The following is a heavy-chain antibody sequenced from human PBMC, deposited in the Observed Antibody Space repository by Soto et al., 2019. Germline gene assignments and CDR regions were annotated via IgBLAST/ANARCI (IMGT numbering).Heavy chain of an antibody. CDR2: IYYSGNT. D-gene: IGHD3-10*01. Sequence: QVQLQESGPGLVKPSDTLSLTCAVSGYSISNANWWGWIRQPPGKGLEWIGYIYYSGNTYYNPSLKRRVTLSVDTSKNQFSLNLSSVTAVDTAVYYCARLGDSSGNHAYWFDPWGQGTLVTVSS. V-gene: IGHV4-28*01. CDR1: GYSISNANW. J-gene: IGHJ5*02. CDR3: ARLGDSSGNHAYWFDP.